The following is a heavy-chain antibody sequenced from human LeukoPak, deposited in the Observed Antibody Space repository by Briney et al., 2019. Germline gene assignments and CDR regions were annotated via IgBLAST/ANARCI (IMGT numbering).Heavy chain of an antibody. D-gene: IGHD5-18*01. CDR3: GYSYGPDFDH. Sequence: SETLSLTCTVSGGSISSSSYYWGWIRQPPGKGLEWIGSIYYSGSTYYNPSLKSRVTISVDTSKNQFSLKLSSVTAADTAVYYCGYSYGPDFDHWGQGTLVTVSS. CDR1: GGSISSSSYY. V-gene: IGHV4-39*07. CDR2: IYYSGST. J-gene: IGHJ4*02.